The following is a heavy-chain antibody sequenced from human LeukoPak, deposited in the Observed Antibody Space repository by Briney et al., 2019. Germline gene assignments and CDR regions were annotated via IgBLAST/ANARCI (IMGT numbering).Heavy chain of an antibody. CDR3: ARRRYCDDINCRDFDC. J-gene: IGHJ4*02. Sequence: PGGSLRLSCAASGFTFNSYAMMWLPQAPGQGLEWVTAVSADGDYTYYADSVKGPISISTDNSKNTLYLQMNSLRVGDTAVYYCARRRYCDDINCRDFDCWGQGTLVTVSS. V-gene: IGHV3-23*01. D-gene: IGHD2-15*01. CDR1: GFTFNSYA. CDR2: VSADGDYT.